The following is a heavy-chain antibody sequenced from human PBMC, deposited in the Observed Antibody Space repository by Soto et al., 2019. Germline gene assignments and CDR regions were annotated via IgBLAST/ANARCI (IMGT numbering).Heavy chain of an antibody. J-gene: IGHJ6*02. Sequence: QGQLVQSGAEVKKPGASVKVSCKASGYTFNRYGISWVRQAPGQGLEWMGWISGYNGDTNYAQKFQGRVTMTIDTFTSTVYMEMRSLTSDDTAVYYCAKTGQPPYYYSGMDFWGQGTTVTVSS. CDR2: ISGYNGDT. CDR1: GYTFNRYG. D-gene: IGHD7-27*01. CDR3: AKTGQPPYYYSGMDF. V-gene: IGHV1-18*01.